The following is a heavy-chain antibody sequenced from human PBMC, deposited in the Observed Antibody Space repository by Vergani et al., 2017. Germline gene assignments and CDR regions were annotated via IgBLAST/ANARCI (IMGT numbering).Heavy chain of an antibody. Sequence: QVQLQESGPGLVKPSQTLSLTCTVSGGSISSGGYYWSWIRQPPGKGLEWIGYIYYSGSTNYNPSLKSRVTISVDTSKNQFSLKLSSVTAADTAVYYCARGEDYYYYYYMDVWGKGTTVTVSS. CDR2: IYYSGST. D-gene: IGHD1-26*01. CDR3: ARGEDYYYYYYMDV. J-gene: IGHJ6*03. CDR1: GGSISSGGYY. V-gene: IGHV4-61*08.